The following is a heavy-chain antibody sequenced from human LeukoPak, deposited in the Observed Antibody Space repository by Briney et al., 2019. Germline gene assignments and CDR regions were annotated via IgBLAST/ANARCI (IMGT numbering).Heavy chain of an antibody. CDR3: ATDIIAVAGSSPPAFDY. CDR2: IRYDGSNK. Sequence: PGGSLRLSCAASGFTFSSYGMHWVRQAPGKGLEWVAFIRYDGSNKYYADSVKGRFTISRDNSKNTLYLQMNSLRAEDTAVYYCATDIIAVAGSSPPAFDYWGQGTLVTVSS. D-gene: IGHD6-19*01. V-gene: IGHV3-30*02. CDR1: GFTFSSYG. J-gene: IGHJ4*02.